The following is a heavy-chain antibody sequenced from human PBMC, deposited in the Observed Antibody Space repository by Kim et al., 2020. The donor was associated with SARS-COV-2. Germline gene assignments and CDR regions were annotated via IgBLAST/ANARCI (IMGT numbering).Heavy chain of an antibody. J-gene: IGHJ4*02. CDR1: GFTFSSYA. CDR3: AKGDVVVPAAIWGWDY. D-gene: IGHD2-2*01. V-gene: IGHV3-23*01. Sequence: GGSLRLSCAASGFTFSSYAMSWVRQAPGKGLEWVSAISGSGGSTYYADSVKGRFTISRDNSKNTLYLQMNSLRAEDTAVYYCAKGDVVVPAAIWGWDYWGQGTLVTVSS. CDR2: ISGSGGST.